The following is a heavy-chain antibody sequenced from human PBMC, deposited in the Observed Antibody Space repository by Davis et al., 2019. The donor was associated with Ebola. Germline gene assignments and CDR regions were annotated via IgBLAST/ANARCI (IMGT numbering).Heavy chain of an antibody. V-gene: IGHV5-10-1*01. CDR3: ARHLNYDSSGNEGLDY. CDR2: IDPSDSYT. CDR1: GYSFTNYW. J-gene: IGHJ4*02. D-gene: IGHD3-22*01. Sequence: KVSCKGSGYSFTNYWISWVRQMPGKRLEWMGRIDPSDSYTNYGPSFQGHITIFVDKSISTAYLQWSSLKASDTAMYYCARHLNYDSSGNEGLDYWGQGTLVTVSS.